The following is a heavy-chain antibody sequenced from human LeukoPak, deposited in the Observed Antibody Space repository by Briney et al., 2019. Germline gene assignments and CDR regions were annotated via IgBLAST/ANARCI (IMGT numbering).Heavy chain of an antibody. CDR1: RFTVSSSY. J-gene: IGHJ4*02. Sequence: PGGSLRLSCAAARFTVSSSYMSWVRQAPGKGLECVSVIYSGDSTYYADSVKGRFTISRDNYKNTLYLQMNSLRAEDTAVYYCARVTVTTTSDYFDYWGQETLVTVSS. V-gene: IGHV3-53*01. D-gene: IGHD4-17*01. CDR2: IYSGDST. CDR3: ARVTVTTTSDYFDY.